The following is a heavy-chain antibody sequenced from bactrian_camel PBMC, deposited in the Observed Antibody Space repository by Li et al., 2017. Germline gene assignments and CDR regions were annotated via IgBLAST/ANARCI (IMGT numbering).Heavy chain of an antibody. CDR3: AAGVGAPDGDGSECLES. D-gene: IGHD1*01. V-gene: IGHV3S53*01. CDR1: GYTYNRNC. J-gene: IGHJ4*01. CDR2: IDSAGRT. Sequence: VQLVESGGGSVQAGGSLRLSCKASGYTYNRNCMAWFRQAPGKEREGVVAIDSAGRTSYADSVKGRFTISKDDSNNTVYLQMNSLKPEDTAMYYCAAGVGAPDGDGSECLESGARKPRSPSP.